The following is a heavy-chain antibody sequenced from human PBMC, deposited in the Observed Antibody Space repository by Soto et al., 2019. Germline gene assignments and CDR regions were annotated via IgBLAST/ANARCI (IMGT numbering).Heavy chain of an antibody. D-gene: IGHD2-15*01. CDR2: IFYSGST. Sequence: QLQLQESGPGLVKPSETLSLTCIVSGGSISSSSYYWGWIRQPPGKGLEWIGSIFYSGSTYNNPSLKSRVTISVDTSKNQFSLKLYSVTAADTDVYYCARQGVVAATRAFDIWGQGTMVSVSS. CDR1: GGSISSSSYY. CDR3: ARQGVVAATRAFDI. J-gene: IGHJ3*02. V-gene: IGHV4-39*01.